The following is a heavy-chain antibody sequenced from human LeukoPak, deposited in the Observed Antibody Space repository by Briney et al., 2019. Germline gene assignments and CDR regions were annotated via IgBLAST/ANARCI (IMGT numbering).Heavy chain of an antibody. CDR2: IYTSGTT. CDR1: GASVTSYT. V-gene: IGHV4-4*07. J-gene: IGHJ3*02. D-gene: IGHD5-24*01. CDR3: ARDQDRVGYNYLRAFDI. Sequence: SETLSLTCSVSGASVTSYTWSWIRQPAGKGLEWIGRIYTSGTTNYTPSLKSRVTISVDTSKNQISLRLRFGTAADTAVYFCARDQDRVGYNYLRAFDIWGQGQWSPSLQ.